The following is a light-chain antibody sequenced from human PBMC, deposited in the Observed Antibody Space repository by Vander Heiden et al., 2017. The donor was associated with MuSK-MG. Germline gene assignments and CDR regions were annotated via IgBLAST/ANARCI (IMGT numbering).Light chain of an antibody. Sequence: EIVLTQSPATLSLSPGERATLSCRASQSVSNYLAWYQQKPGQAPRLLIHDASNRANGIPDRFSGSGSGTDFTLTSSSLEPEDFAVYYWQQRSNLLTFGGGTKVEIK. CDR3: QQRSNLLT. V-gene: IGKV3-11*01. CDR2: DAS. J-gene: IGKJ4*01. CDR1: QSVSNY.